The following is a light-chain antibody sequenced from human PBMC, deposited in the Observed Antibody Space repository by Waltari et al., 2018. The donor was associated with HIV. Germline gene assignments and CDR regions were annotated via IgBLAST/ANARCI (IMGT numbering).Light chain of an antibody. CDR2: TAS. CDR3: QQSYTTPLT. CDR1: QSISTY. J-gene: IGKJ3*01. V-gene: IGKV1-39*01. Sequence: DIQMPQSPSSLSASVGDRVTITCRASQSISTYLNWYQQKRGKAPKLLIYTASSLQTGVPSRFSGSGSGTDFTLTINSLQPEDFATYYCQQSYTTPLTFGPGTKVDIK.